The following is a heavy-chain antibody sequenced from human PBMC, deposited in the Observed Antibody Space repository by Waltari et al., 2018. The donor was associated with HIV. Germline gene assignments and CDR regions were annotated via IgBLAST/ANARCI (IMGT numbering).Heavy chain of an antibody. D-gene: IGHD4-17*01. V-gene: IGHV1-18*01. Sequence: QVQLVQSGAQVKKPGASVKVSCKASGYPFTTYGISWVRQAPGQGLEWLGWIGTYNGNADFAPKTRVRIHLTRDTSTSTAYMGLTSLRSDDTAVYYCARSHCAVTSCGSIDYWGQGTLVTVSS. J-gene: IGHJ4*02. CDR1: GYPFTTYG. CDR2: IGTYNGNA. CDR3: ARSHCAVTSCGSIDY.